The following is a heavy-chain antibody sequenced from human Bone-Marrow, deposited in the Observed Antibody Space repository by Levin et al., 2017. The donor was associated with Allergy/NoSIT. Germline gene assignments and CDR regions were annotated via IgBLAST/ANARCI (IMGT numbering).Heavy chain of an antibody. CDR1: GGSINREY. J-gene: IGHJ3*01. CDR3: ARLQDYTSGYGAQFFDV. V-gene: IGHV4-59*01. CDR2: IYYSGST. Sequence: SQTLSLTCTVSGGSINREYWSWIRQPPGKGLEWLGFIYYSGSTMYNPSLKSPITISLDTSKNQFSLTLKSVTAADTAGYYCARLQDYTSGYGAQFFDVWGQGTMVTVSS. D-gene: IGHD6-25*01.